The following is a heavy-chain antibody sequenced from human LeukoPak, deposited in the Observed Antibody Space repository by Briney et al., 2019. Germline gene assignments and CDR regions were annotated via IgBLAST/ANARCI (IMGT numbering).Heavy chain of an antibody. V-gene: IGHV3-23*01. CDR2: ISGSGGST. Sequence: GGSLRLSCAGSGFTFSSYGMSWVRQTPGKGLEWVSAISGSGGSTYYADSVKGRFTISRDNSKNTLYLQMNSLRAEDTAVYYCAKGPPGIVATIGGGYFDLWGRGTLVTVSS. CDR3: AKGPPGIVATIGGGYFDL. D-gene: IGHD5-12*01. CDR1: GFTFSSYG. J-gene: IGHJ2*01.